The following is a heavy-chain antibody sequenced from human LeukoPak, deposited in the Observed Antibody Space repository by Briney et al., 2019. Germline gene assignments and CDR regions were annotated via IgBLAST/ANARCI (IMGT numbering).Heavy chain of an antibody. Sequence: GGSLRLSCVASGFTFSNYGMHWVRQAPGKGLEWVALISYDGNNKQYADSVKGRFTISRDNSKNTLYLQMNSLRTEDTAVYYCAKDQILKHDYGDYFDRWGQGTLVTVSS. J-gene: IGHJ4*02. CDR1: GFTFSNYG. CDR3: AKDQILKHDYGDYFDR. V-gene: IGHV3-30*18. D-gene: IGHD4-17*01. CDR2: ISYDGNNK.